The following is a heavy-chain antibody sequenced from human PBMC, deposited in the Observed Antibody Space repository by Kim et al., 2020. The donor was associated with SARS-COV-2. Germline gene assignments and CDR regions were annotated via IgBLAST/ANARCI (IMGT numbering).Heavy chain of an antibody. CDR2: IYYSGST. Sequence: SETLSLTCTVSGGSISSYYWSWIRQPPGKGLEWIGYIYYSGSTNYNPSLKSRVTISVDTSKNQFSLELSSVTAADTAVYYCARVKVVGSSSWGSYYYYGMDVWGQGTTVTVSS. V-gene: IGHV4-59*01. CDR3: ARVKVVGSSSWGSYYYYGMDV. CDR1: GGSISSYY. J-gene: IGHJ6*02. D-gene: IGHD6-13*01.